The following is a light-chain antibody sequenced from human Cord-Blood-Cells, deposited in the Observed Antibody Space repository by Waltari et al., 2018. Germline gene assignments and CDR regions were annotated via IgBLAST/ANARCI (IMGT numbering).Light chain of an antibody. CDR1: SSDVGSYNL. Sequence: QPASVSGSPGQSITISCTGTSSDVGSYNLVSWYQQHPGKAPKLMIYEGSKRPSGVSNRFSGSKSGNTASLTISGLQAEDEADYYCCSYAGSSTLVFGGGTKLTIL. J-gene: IGLJ2*01. CDR3: CSYAGSSTLV. CDR2: EGS. V-gene: IGLV2-23*01.